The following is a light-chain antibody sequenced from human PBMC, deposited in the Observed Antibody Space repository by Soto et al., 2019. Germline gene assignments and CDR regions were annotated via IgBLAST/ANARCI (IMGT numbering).Light chain of an antibody. CDR3: QQYNTSPLT. CDR1: QSVSSN. J-gene: IGKJ3*01. V-gene: IGKV3-15*01. Sequence: EIVMTQSPATLSVSPGERPTLSCRASQSVSSNLAWYQQKPGQAPRLLIYDASTRATGIPARCSGSGSGTDFPPTISSLSYEVFVFYYCQQYNTSPLTFGPGTKLDIK. CDR2: DAS.